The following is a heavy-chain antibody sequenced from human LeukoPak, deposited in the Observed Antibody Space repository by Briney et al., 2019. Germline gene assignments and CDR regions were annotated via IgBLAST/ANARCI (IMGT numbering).Heavy chain of an antibody. CDR3: ARDRDLYSAFFDY. CDR1: GGSISSHY. CDR2: IYYSGST. V-gene: IGHV4-59*11. D-gene: IGHD6-13*01. Sequence: SETLSLTRTVSGGSISSHYWSWIRQPPGKGLEWIGYIYYSGSTNYNPSLKSRVTISVDTSKDQFSLNLSSVTAADTAVYYCARDRDLYSAFFDYWGQGTLVTVSS. J-gene: IGHJ4*02.